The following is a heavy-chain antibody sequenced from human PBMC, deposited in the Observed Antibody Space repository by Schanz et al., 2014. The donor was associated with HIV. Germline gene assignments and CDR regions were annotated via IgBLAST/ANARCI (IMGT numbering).Heavy chain of an antibody. D-gene: IGHD6-19*01. CDR1: GFTFSSYA. CDR2: MSHDGFSK. CDR3: AREGESSGRAGRFDL. V-gene: IGHV3-30*09. J-gene: IGHJ3*01. Sequence: QVQLVESGGGVVQPGRSLRLSCAASGFTFSSYAMHWVRQAPGKGLEWVAGMSHDGFSKYFADSVKGRFAISREDSKNTVHLQMDSLRPEDTAVYYCAREGESSGRAGRFDLWGQGTTVTVSS.